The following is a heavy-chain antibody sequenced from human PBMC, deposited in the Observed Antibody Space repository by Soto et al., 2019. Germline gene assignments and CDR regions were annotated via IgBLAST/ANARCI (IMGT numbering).Heavy chain of an antibody. Sequence: QVPLVESGGGMVQPGGSLRLSCAVSGFTFRTYDMHWVRQATGKGLEWVAVVSYDATYENYADSVKGRFTVSRDSSKNTLYLQMNRLRAEDTAVYYCAKVSISKSSAVTFDSWGRGTLVTVSS. V-gene: IGHV3-30*18. J-gene: IGHJ4*02. D-gene: IGHD2-15*01. CDR2: VSYDATYE. CDR1: GFTFRTYD. CDR3: AKVSISKSSAVTFDS.